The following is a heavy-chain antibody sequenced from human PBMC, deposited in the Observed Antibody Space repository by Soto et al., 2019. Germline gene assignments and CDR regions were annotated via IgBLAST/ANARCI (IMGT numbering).Heavy chain of an antibody. CDR3: ARDDAFDNENGFDM. Sequence: PGGSLRLSCAVSGFPFSFYGFHWVRQSPGKGLEWLGVIVSDGSAIYHADSLEGRFFISRDNSKGILYLQMNSLRVEDTAVYYCARDDAFDNENGFDMWGQGTMVTVSS. D-gene: IGHD3-3*02. CDR2: IVSDGSAI. V-gene: IGHV3-33*01. J-gene: IGHJ3*02. CDR1: GFPFSFYG.